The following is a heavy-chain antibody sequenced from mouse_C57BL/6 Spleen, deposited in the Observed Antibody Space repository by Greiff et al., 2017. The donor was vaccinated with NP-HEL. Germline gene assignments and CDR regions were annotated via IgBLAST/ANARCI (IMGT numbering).Heavy chain of an antibody. CDR3: AREDYSNYNYFDY. CDR1: GFTFSSYA. Sequence: DVKLVESGGGLVKPGGSLKLSCAASGFTFSSYAMSWVRQTPEKRLEWVATISDGGSYTYYPDNVKGRFTISRDNAKNNLYLQMSHLKSEDTAMYYCAREDYSNYNYFDYWGQGTTLTVSS. J-gene: IGHJ2*01. V-gene: IGHV5-4*01. CDR2: ISDGGSYT. D-gene: IGHD2-5*01.